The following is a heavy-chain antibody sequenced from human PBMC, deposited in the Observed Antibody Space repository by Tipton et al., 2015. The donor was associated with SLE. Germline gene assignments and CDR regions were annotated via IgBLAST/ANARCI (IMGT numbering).Heavy chain of an antibody. J-gene: IGHJ2*01. Sequence: TLSLTCTVSGDSIRSGYYWGWIRQPPGKGLEWIGSIYHRGSTYYNASLKSRVTISVDTSNNQFSLKLSSVTAADTAVYYCARESVDRYFGLWGRGTLVTVSS. CDR2: IYHRGST. D-gene: IGHD2-15*01. CDR3: ARESVDRYFGL. V-gene: IGHV4-38-2*02. CDR1: GDSIRSGYY.